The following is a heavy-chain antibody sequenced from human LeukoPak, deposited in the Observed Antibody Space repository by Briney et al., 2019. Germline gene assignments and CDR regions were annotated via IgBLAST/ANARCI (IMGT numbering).Heavy chain of an antibody. CDR3: VRDLDWNYADY. CDR1: GGSISSYY. Sequence: SEILSLTCTVSGGSISSYYWSWIRQPAGKRLEWIGRISSSGSTNYNPSLKSRVTMSVDSSKMQFSLILISVTAADTAVYYCVRDLDWNYADYWGQGTLVTVSS. D-gene: IGHD1-7*01. CDR2: ISSSGST. J-gene: IGHJ4*02. V-gene: IGHV4-4*07.